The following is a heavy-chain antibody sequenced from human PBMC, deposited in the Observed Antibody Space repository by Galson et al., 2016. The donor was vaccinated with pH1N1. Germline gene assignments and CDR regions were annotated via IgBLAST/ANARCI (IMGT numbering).Heavy chain of an antibody. V-gene: IGHV3-74*01. Sequence: SLRLSCAASGFSFSSYWMHWVRQVPGKGLVRVSRINSDGSSTSYADSVKGRFTISRDNAKNTLYLQMDSLRAEDTAVYFCARARLFTTGDPTGYFDYWGQGTLVTASS. CDR3: ARARLFTTGDPTGYFDY. CDR1: GFSFSSYW. J-gene: IGHJ4*02. D-gene: IGHD1-1*01. CDR2: INSDGSST.